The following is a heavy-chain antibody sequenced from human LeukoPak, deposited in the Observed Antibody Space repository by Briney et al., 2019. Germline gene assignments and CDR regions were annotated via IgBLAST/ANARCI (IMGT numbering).Heavy chain of an antibody. CDR2: IKRDGSEK. J-gene: IGHJ3*01. D-gene: IGHD2-15*01. Sequence: GGSLRLSCAASGFTFSGYWMSWVRQAPGKGPEWVANIKRDGSEKYYVDSVRGRFTISRDNAKNSLYLQMTSLRAEDTAVYYCARAPLGRYCSGGSCYSSSGAVDFWGQGTMVTVSS. V-gene: IGHV3-7*01. CDR1: GFTFSGYW. CDR3: ARAPLGRYCSGGSCYSSSGAVDF.